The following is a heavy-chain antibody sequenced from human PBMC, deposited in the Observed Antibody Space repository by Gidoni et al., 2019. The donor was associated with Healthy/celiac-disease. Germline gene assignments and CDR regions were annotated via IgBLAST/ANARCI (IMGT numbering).Heavy chain of an antibody. CDR1: GFPFDVYA. D-gene: IGHD3-22*01. CDR2: ICWNSGSI. CDR3: AKDYSSGYGWIDY. V-gene: IGHV3-9*01. Sequence: EVQLVESGGGWVQPGTSVSLHCVAAGFPFDVYAMHWVRQAPGKGLELVSGICWNSGSIGYAGSVKGRFTISRDNSKNSLYLQMNSLRAEDTALYYCAKDYSSGYGWIDYWGQGTLVTVSS. J-gene: IGHJ4*02.